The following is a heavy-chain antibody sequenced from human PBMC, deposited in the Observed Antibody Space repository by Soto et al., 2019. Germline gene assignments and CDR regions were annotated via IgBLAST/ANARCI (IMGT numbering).Heavy chain of an antibody. CDR1: GYTFTSYG. CDR3: AREAGGYSYGYYYYYYMDV. D-gene: IGHD5-18*01. CDR2: ISAYNGNT. V-gene: IGHV1-18*01. Sequence: ASVKVSCKASGYTFTSYGISWVRQAPGQGLEWMGWISAYNGNTNYAQKLQGRVTMTTDTSTSTAYMELRSLRSDDTAVYYCAREAGGYSYGYYYYYYMDVRGKGTTVTVSS. J-gene: IGHJ6*03.